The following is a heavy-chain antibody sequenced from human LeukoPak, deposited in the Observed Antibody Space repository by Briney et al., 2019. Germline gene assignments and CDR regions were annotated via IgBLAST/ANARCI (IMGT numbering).Heavy chain of an antibody. J-gene: IGHJ6*03. D-gene: IGHD6-13*01. CDR2: LYHPDTT. CDR3: ARQHDSYYYYYVDL. CDR1: GYPTSNAYY. V-gene: IGHV4-38-2*01. Sequence: SETLSLTCAVSGYPTSNAYYWVWIRPPPGKGLEWIGSLYHPDTTYYNPSLKSRVTMSADTSRNQFSLKLSFVTAADTAVYYCARQHDSYYYYYVDLWGTGTTVTVSS.